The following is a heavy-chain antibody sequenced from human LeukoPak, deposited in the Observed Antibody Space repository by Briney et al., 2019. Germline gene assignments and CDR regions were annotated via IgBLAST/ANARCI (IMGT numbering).Heavy chain of an antibody. CDR1: GGSISSSSYY. D-gene: IGHD2-15*01. CDR2: IYYSGST. CDR3: ARGPDCSGGSCYPGGWFDP. V-gene: IGHV4-39*07. Sequence: SETLSLTCTVSGGSISSSSYYWGWIRQPPGKGLEWIGSIYYSGSTNYNPSLKSRVTISVDTSKNQFSLKLSSVTAADTAVYYCARGPDCSGGSCYPGGWFDPWGQGTLVTVSS. J-gene: IGHJ5*02.